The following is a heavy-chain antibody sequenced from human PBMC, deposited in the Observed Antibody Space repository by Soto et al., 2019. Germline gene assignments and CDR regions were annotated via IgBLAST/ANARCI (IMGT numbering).Heavy chain of an antibody. D-gene: IGHD5-12*01. V-gene: IGHV3-23*01. CDR1: GFTYSSYA. CDR2: ISGSGGSK. Sequence: GGSLRLSCAASGFTYSSYAMSWVRQAPGKGLEWVSVISGSGGSKYYAGSVKGRFTISRDNSKNTLYLQMSSLRAEDTAVYYCAKSDTVATELYLGLDVWGQGATVTVSS. CDR3: AKSDTVATELYLGLDV. J-gene: IGHJ6*02.